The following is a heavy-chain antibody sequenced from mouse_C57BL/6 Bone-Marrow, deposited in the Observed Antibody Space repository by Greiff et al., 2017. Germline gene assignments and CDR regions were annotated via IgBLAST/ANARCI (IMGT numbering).Heavy chain of an antibody. V-gene: IGHV1-80*01. D-gene: IGHD1-1*01. CDR1: GYAFSSYW. CDR3: AWENYYGSRDFDY. Sequence: VQLQQPGAELVKPGASVKISCKASGYAFSSYWMNWVKQRPGQGLEWIGQIYPGDGDTNYNGKFKGKATLTVDKSSSTAYMQLSSLTSEDSAVYFCAWENYYGSRDFDYWGQGTTLTVSS. J-gene: IGHJ2*01. CDR2: IYPGDGDT.